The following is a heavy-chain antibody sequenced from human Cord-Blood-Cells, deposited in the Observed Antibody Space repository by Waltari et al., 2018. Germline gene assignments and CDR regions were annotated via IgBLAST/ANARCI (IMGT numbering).Heavy chain of an antibody. CDR1: GGPFSSYA. CDR2: IIPIFGTA. J-gene: IGHJ6*03. D-gene: IGHD3-10*01. Sequence: QVQLVQSGAEVTQPGSSVKVSCKASGGPFSSYAISWVRQAPGPGLAWMGGIIPIFGTANYAQKFQGRVTSTADESTSTAYMELSSLRSEDTAVYYCARPGGFGELYYYYYMDVWGKGTTVTVSS. CDR3: ARPGGFGELYYYYYMDV. V-gene: IGHV1-69*01.